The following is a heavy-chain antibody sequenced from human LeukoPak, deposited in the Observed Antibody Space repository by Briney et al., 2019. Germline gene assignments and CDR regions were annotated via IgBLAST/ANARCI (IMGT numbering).Heavy chain of an antibody. V-gene: IGHV3-21*01. CDR3: ASSWGSAIDF. CDR2: ISSGSSYI. Sequence: AGGSLKLSCAASGFTFSSYSMNWVRQAPGKGLEWVSSISSGSSYIYYADSVKGRFTISRDNAKNSLYLQMTSLRAEDTAVYYCASSWGSAIDFWGQGTLVTVSS. D-gene: IGHD3-16*01. CDR1: GFTFSSYS. J-gene: IGHJ4*02.